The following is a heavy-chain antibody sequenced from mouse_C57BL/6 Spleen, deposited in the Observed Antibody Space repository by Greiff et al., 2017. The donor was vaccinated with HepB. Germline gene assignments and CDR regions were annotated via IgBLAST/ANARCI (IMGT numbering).Heavy chain of an antibody. J-gene: IGHJ4*01. CDR1: GFTFSDYY. D-gene: IGHD3-2*02. V-gene: IGHV5-16*01. Sequence: EVQLVESEGGLVQPGSSMKLSCTASGFTFSDYYMAWVRQVPEKGLEWVANINYDGSSTYYLDSLKSRFIISRDNAKNILYLQMSSLTSADTATYYCARAGQPSPLYDAMDYWGQGTSVTVSS. CDR3: ARAGQPSPLYDAMDY. CDR2: INYDGSST.